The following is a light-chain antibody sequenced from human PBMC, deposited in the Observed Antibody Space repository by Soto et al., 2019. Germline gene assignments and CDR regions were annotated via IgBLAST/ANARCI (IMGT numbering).Light chain of an antibody. CDR3: QQRSNRPLT. J-gene: IGKJ5*01. CDR1: QSISSY. Sequence: EIVLTQSPATLSLYTGERATLSCRASQSISSYLAWYQQKPGQAPRLLIYDTSIRASGIPARFSGSGSGTDFTLTISSLDPEDFAVYYCQQRSNRPLTFGQGTRLEI. V-gene: IGKV3-11*01. CDR2: DTS.